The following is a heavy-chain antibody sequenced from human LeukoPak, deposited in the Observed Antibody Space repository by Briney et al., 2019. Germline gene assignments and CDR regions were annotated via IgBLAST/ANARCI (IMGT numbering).Heavy chain of an antibody. V-gene: IGHV1-46*01. D-gene: IGHD1-26*01. CDR1: GYTFTSYY. J-gene: IGHJ4*02. CDR2: INPSGGST. Sequence: ASVKVSCKSSGYTFTSYYMYWVRQAPGQGLEWMGIINPSGGSTSYAQKFQGRVTMTEDTSTDTAYMELSSLRSEDTAVYYCATVGATALDYWGQGTLVTVSS. CDR3: ATVGATALDY.